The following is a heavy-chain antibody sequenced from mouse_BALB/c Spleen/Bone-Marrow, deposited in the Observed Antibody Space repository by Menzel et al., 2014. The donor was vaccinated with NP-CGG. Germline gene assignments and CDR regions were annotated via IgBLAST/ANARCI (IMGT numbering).Heavy chain of an antibody. CDR1: GFTFSSFG. D-gene: IGHD2-1*01. CDR2: ISSGSSTI. V-gene: IGHV5-17*02. Sequence: EVQGVESGGGLVQPGGSRKLSCAASGFTFSSFGMHWVRPAPEKGLEWVAYISSGSSTIYYADTVKGRFTISRDNPKNTLFLQMTSLRSEDTAMYYCARYYGNYSGYFDVWGAGTTVTVSS. CDR3: ARYYGNYSGYFDV. J-gene: IGHJ1*01.